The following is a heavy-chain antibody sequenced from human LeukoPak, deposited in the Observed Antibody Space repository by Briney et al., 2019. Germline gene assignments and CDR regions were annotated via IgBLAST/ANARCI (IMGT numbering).Heavy chain of an antibody. CDR2: ISSNGGST. J-gene: IGHJ4*02. CDR1: GFTFSSYA. D-gene: IGHD1-26*01. Sequence: GSLRLSCAASGFTFSSYAMHWVRQAPGKGLEYVSAISSNGGSTYYANSVKGRFTISRDSSKNTLYLQMGSLRAEDMAVYYCARDRGFIVGAYFDYWGQGTLVTVSS. V-gene: IGHV3-64*01. CDR3: ARDRGFIVGAYFDY.